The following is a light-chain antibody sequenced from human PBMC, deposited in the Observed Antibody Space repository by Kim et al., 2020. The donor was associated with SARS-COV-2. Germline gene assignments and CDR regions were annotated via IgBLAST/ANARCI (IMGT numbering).Light chain of an antibody. J-gene: IGKJ1*01. Sequence: DIQTAQSPSSLSASVGDRVTITCRASQDINHYLAWFQQKPGKAPKSLIYAVSNLQRGVPSKFSGSGSGTHFTLTISSLQPEDFATYYCQQYKSYPRTFGQGTKVEIK. CDR1: QDINHY. CDR2: AVS. CDR3: QQYKSYPRT. V-gene: IGKV1-16*02.